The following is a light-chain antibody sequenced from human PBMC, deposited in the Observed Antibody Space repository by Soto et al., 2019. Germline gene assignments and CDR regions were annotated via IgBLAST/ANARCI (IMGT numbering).Light chain of an antibody. CDR1: QNISNY. Sequence: IVLTQSPATLSLSPGKRSTLSCRASQNISNYLIWYTPTPGQAPRLIIYDVSNRATGIPARFSGSGSGKDFTLTISSLEPEDFAVYYGQQYGSSPATFGQGTKVDIK. J-gene: IGKJ1*01. CDR3: QQYGSSPAT. V-gene: IGKV3-11*01. CDR2: DVS.